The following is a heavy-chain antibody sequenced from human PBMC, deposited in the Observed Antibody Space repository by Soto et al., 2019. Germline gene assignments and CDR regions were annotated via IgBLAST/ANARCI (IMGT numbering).Heavy chain of an antibody. CDR1: GYTFTGYY. J-gene: IGHJ6*02. V-gene: IGHV1-2*04. D-gene: IGHD2-15*01. Sequence: ASVKVSCKASGYTFTGYYMHWVRQAPGQGLEWMGWINPNSGGTNYAQKFQGWVTMTRDTSISTAYMELSRLRSDDTAVYYCARGLGYCSGGSCYPPYYGMDVWGLGTTVTVSS. CDR3: ARGLGYCSGGSCYPPYYGMDV. CDR2: INPNSGGT.